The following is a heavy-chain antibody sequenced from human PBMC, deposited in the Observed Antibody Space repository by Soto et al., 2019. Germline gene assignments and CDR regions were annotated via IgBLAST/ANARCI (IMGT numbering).Heavy chain of an antibody. J-gene: IGHJ6*02. CDR1: GYTFLRYG. V-gene: IGHV1-18*01. D-gene: IGHD2-8*01. Sequence: QGQLVQTGTERKKPGASAKVSCKASGYTFLRYGISWVAQAPGQWLEWMGWVSGYKGDTKYAQKVQGRVTMTIDTSTYTAYMELRSLTSDDTAKYYCAKNGQPPYYYYGMDVWGQGTTVTVSS. CDR2: VSGYKGDT. CDR3: AKNGQPPYYYYGMDV.